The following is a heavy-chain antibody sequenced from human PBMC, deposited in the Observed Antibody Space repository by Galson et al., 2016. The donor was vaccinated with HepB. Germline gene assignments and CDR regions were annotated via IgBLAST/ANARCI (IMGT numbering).Heavy chain of an antibody. D-gene: IGHD6-13*01. J-gene: IGHJ4*02. CDR1: GASISSLNW. CDR3: ASDRRYSSWSF. V-gene: IGHV3-7*03. Sequence: ETLSLTCAIYGASISSLNWWSWVRQTPGKGLEWVATINQDGSDKYYVDSVKGRFTISRDNAKNSLYLQMNSLRAGDTAVYYCASDRRYSSWSFWGQGTLVTVSS. CDR2: INQDGSDK.